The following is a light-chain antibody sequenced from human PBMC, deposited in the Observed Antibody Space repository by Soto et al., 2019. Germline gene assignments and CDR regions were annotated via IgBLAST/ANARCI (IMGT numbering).Light chain of an antibody. V-gene: IGKV3-20*01. CDR3: QQYGRSPLLYT. Sequence: ENVLTQSPGTLSLSPGERATLSCRASQSVTSNFLAWYQQKPGQAPRLLISGASTRAAGVPDRFSGSGSGTDFTLTITRLEPEDFAVYYCQQYGRSPLLYTFGQGTKLGVK. J-gene: IGKJ2*01. CDR2: GAS. CDR1: QSVTSNF.